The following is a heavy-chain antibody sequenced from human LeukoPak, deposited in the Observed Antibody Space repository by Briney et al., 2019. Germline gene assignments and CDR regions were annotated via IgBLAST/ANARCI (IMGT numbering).Heavy chain of an antibody. D-gene: IGHD3-22*01. CDR1: GGSISSYKW. CDR3: ARVISSAWRQNDL. J-gene: IGHJ5*02. CDR2: IHLSGVT. V-gene: IGHV4-4*02. Sequence: SETLSLTCTVSGGSISSYKWWSWVRQPPGKGLEWIGEIHLSGVTNYNPSLKSRVTMSIDKSRDQFSLNLSSVTAADTAVYYCARVISSAWRQNDLWGQGTLVTVSS.